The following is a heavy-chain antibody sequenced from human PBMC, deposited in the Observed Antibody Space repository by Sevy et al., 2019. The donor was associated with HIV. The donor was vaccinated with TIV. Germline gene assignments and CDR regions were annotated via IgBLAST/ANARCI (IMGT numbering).Heavy chain of an antibody. V-gene: IGHV4-30-4*01. Sequence: SETLSLTCSVSGGSISSGDYYWSWIRQPPGKGLEWIGYMYYSGSTYYNPSLKSRLTISVDTSKNQFSLKLSSVTAADTAVYYCARDHRYTYGLLYYYYGMDVWGQGTTVTVSS. CDR3: ARDHRYTYGLLYYYYGMDV. CDR2: MYYSGST. CDR1: GGSISSGDYY. J-gene: IGHJ6*02. D-gene: IGHD5-18*01.